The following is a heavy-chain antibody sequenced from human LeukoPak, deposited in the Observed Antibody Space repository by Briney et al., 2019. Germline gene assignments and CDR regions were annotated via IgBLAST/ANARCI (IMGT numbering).Heavy chain of an antibody. Sequence: HPGGSLRLSCAASGFTFSDYYMTWVRQAPGKGPEWVSAISGSGGDTYYADSVKGRFTISRDNSKNTLYLQMNSLRAEDTAVYYCAKKGATTGDFDYWGQGTLVTVSS. CDR2: ISGSGGDT. V-gene: IGHV3-23*01. CDR1: GFTFSDYY. CDR3: AKKGATTGDFDY. J-gene: IGHJ4*02. D-gene: IGHD1-26*01.